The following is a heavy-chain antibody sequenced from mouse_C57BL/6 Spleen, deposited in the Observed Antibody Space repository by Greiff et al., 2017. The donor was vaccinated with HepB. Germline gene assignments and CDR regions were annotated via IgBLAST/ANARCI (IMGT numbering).Heavy chain of an antibody. CDR3: ARGLRSAMDY. CDR2: IYPGSGNT. J-gene: IGHJ4*01. CDR1: GYSFTSYY. V-gene: IGHV1-66*01. D-gene: IGHD3-3*01. Sequence: QVQLQQSGPELVKPGASVKISCKASGYSFTSYYIHWVKQRPGHGLEWIGWIYPGSGNTKYNEKFKGKATLTADTSSSTAYMQLSSLTSEDSAVYYCARGLRSAMDYWGQGTSVTVSS.